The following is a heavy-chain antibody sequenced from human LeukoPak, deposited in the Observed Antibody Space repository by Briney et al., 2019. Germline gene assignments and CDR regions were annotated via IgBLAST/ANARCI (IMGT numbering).Heavy chain of an antibody. J-gene: IGHJ4*02. CDR3: ARNNTSIGWLYYFDS. CDR1: GASISTSSDH. CDR2: IYYSGST. Sequence: SETLSLTCTVSGASISTSSDHWGWIRQPPGKGLEWIGSIYYSGSTYYNPAFKSRVTMSVDTSNNQFSLKLRSVTAADTAVYYWARNNTSIGWLYYFDSWGQGTLVTVSS. V-gene: IGHV4-39*01. D-gene: IGHD6-19*01.